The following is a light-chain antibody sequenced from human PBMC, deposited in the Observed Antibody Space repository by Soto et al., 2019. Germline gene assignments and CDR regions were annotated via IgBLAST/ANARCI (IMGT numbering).Light chain of an antibody. J-gene: IGKJ1*01. CDR2: GAS. Sequence: EIAMTQSPGTLSVSPGERVTFSCRASQSVSSNLAWYQQKPGQTPRLLSYGASTRATGIPDRFSGSGSGTDFTLTISSLQSEDFAVYYCQQYNNWPWTFGQGTKVDIK. V-gene: IGKV3-15*01. CDR3: QQYNNWPWT. CDR1: QSVSSN.